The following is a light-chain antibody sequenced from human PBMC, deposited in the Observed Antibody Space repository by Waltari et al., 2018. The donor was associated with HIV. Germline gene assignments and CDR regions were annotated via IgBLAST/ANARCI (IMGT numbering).Light chain of an antibody. J-gene: IGKJ4*01. CDR3: HQYGHTPLT. V-gene: IGKV3-20*01. Sequence: VLTQSPGTLSLSPGERTTLPRRASQSVNRNYLAWYQQKPGQAPRLLIYGASSRATGIPDRFSGSGSATDFTLTISRLEPEDFAVYYCHQYGHTPLTFGGGTKVEIK. CDR2: GAS. CDR1: QSVNRNY.